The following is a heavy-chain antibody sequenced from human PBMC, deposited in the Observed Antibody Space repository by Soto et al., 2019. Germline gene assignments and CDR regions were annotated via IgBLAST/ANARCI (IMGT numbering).Heavy chain of an antibody. CDR3: ARGYYYDSSGYYYYFDY. CDR1: GGTFSSYA. J-gene: IGHJ4*02. V-gene: IGHV1-69*13. CDR2: IIPIFGTA. Sequence: ASVKVSCKASGGTFSSYAISWVRQAPGQGLEWMGGIIPIFGTANYAQKFQGRVTITADESTSTAYMELSSLRSEDTAVYYCARGYYYDSSGYYYYFDYWGQGTLVTVSS. D-gene: IGHD3-22*01.